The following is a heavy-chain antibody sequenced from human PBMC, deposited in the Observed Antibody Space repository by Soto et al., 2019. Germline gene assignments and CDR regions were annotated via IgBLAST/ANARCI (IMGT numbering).Heavy chain of an antibody. V-gene: IGHV4-30-4*01. J-gene: IGHJ6*02. D-gene: IGHD3-22*01. Sequence: PSETLSLTCTVSGGSISSGDYYWSWIRQPPGKGLEWIGYIYYSGSTYYNPSLKSRVTISVDTSKNQFSLKLSSVTAADTAVYYCTRLNYYDSSGVGGMDVWGLGTTVTVSS. CDR2: IYYSGST. CDR1: GGSISSGDYY. CDR3: TRLNYYDSSGVGGMDV.